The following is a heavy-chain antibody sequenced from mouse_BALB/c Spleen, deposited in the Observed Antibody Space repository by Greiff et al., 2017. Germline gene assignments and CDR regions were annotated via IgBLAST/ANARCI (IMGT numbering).Heavy chain of an antibody. Sequence: EVQVVESGGGLVKPGGSLKLSCAASGFTFSDYYMYWVRQTQEKRLEWVATISDGGSYTYYPDSVKGRFTISRDNAKNNLYLQMSSLKSEDTAMYCCAREGGYFDVWGAGTTVTVSS. J-gene: IGHJ1*01. CDR2: ISDGGSYT. CDR1: GFTFSDYY. V-gene: IGHV5-4*02. CDR3: AREGGYFDV.